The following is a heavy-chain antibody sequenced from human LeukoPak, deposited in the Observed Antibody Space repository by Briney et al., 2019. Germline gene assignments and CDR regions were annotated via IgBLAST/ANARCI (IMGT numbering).Heavy chain of an antibody. Sequence: PGGSLRLSCAVSGFTFSDYYMSWIRQAPGKGLEWVSYISSGGSTISHADSVKGRFTISRDNAENSLYLQMNSLRAEDTAVYYCAKTRAAAGIPRDYFDYWGQGTLVTVSS. CDR2: ISSGGSTI. CDR1: GFTFSDYY. CDR3: AKTRAAAGIPRDYFDY. V-gene: IGHV3-11*01. D-gene: IGHD6-13*01. J-gene: IGHJ4*02.